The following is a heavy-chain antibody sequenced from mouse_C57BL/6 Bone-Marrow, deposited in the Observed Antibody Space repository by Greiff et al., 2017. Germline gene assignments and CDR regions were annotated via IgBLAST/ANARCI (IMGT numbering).Heavy chain of an antibody. Sequence: QVHVKQPGAELVKPGASVKMSCKASGYTFTSYWITWVKQRPGQGLEWIGDIYPGSGSTNYNEKFKSKATLTVDTSSSTAYMQLSSLTSEDSAVYYCAKSPPTVEAYWGQGTLVTVSA. CDR1: GYTFTSYW. J-gene: IGHJ3*01. CDR3: AKSPPTVEAY. CDR2: IYPGSGST. V-gene: IGHV1-55*01. D-gene: IGHD1-1*01.